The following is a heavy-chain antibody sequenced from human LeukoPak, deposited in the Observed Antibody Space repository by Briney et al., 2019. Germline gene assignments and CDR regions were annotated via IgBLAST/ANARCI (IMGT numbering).Heavy chain of an antibody. CDR2: ISYHGSDK. CDR3: ARMAFMDRAYLGFDY. V-gene: IGHV3-30*03. J-gene: IGHJ4*02. Sequence: PGRSLRLSCEASGFTFSNYGMHWVRQAPGKGLEWVAVISYHGSDKYFADSVKGRFTISRVNSKNTVYLQMNSLRAEDTAVYYCARMAFMDRAYLGFDYWGQGTLVTVSS. D-gene: IGHD3-10*01. CDR1: GFTFSNYG.